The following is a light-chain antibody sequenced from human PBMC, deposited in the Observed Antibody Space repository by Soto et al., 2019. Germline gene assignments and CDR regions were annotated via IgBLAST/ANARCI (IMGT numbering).Light chain of an antibody. Sequence: DIQMTQSPSTLSASVGDRVTITCRASQSISSWLAWYQQKPRKAPRLLIYAASSLKSGVPSRFSGSGSGTEFTLTISSLQPDDFATYYCQQYNSYSWTFGQGTKVDIK. CDR2: AAS. CDR3: QQYNSYSWT. CDR1: QSISSW. J-gene: IGKJ1*01. V-gene: IGKV1-5*01.